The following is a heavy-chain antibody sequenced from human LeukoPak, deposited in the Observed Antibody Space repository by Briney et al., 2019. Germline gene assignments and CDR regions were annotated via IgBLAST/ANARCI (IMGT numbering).Heavy chain of an antibody. V-gene: IGHV4-34*01. D-gene: IGHD3-10*01. CDR3: ARVGGMVRGVGDY. CDR1: GGSFSGYY. CDR2: INHSGST. Sequence: SETLSLTCAVYGGSFSGYYWSSIRQPPGKGLEWIGEINHSGSTNYNPSLKSRVTISVDTSKNQFSLKLSSVTAADTAVYYCARVGGMVRGVGDYWGQGTLVTASS. J-gene: IGHJ4*02.